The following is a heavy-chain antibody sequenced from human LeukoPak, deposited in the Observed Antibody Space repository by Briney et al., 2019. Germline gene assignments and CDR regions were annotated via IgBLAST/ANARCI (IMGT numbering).Heavy chain of an antibody. CDR1: GFTFNSYA. CDR2: ILYDGSKE. J-gene: IGHJ4*02. Sequence: PGRSLRLSCAASGFTFNSYAMHWVRQAPGKGLEWVAVILYDGSKEYYPDSVKGRFTVSRDNSKNTLSLQMNSLRPEDTAVYYCARRLDGSGWYQIDYWGQGTLVTVSS. D-gene: IGHD6-19*01. CDR3: ARRLDGSGWYQIDY. V-gene: IGHV3-30-3*01.